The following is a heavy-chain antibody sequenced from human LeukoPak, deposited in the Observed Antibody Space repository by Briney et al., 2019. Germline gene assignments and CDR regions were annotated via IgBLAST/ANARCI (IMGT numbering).Heavy chain of an antibody. CDR2: ISSGGGRT. CDR1: GFAFSSYA. CDR3: AKAPNYYGSGSYYNNWFDP. D-gene: IGHD3-10*01. Sequence: PGGSLRLSCAASGFAFSSYAIRWVRQAPGKGLEWVSSISSGGGRTYYADSVKGRFTISRDNSKNTLYLQMDSLRAEDTAVYYCAKAPNYYGSGSYYNNWFDPWGQGILVTVSS. V-gene: IGHV3-23*01. J-gene: IGHJ5*02.